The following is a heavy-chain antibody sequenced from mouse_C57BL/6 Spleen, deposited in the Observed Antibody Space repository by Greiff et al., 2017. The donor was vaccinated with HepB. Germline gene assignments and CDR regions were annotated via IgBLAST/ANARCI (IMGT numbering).Heavy chain of an antibody. J-gene: IGHJ4*01. CDR2: ISYDGSN. CDR1: GYSITSGYY. Sequence: EVKLMESGPGLVKPSQSLSLTCSVTGYSITSGYYWNWIRQFPGNKLEWMGYISYDGSNNYNPSLKNRISITRDTSKNQFFLKLNSVTTEDTATYYCARDPPYYYAMDYWGQGTSVTVSS. V-gene: IGHV3-6*01. CDR3: ARDPPYYYAMDY.